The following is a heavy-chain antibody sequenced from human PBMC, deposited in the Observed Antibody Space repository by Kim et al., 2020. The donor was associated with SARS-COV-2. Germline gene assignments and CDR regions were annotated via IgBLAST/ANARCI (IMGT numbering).Heavy chain of an antibody. Sequence: SVKVSCKASGGTFSSYAISWVRQAPGQGLEWMGGIIPIFGTANYAQTFQGRVTITADESTSTAYMELSSLRSEDTAVYYCARGRFDSDYVWGSYRYTDFDYWGQGNLVTVSS. V-gene: IGHV1-69*13. CDR1: GGTFSSYA. CDR2: IIPIFGTA. J-gene: IGHJ4*02. CDR3: ARGRFDSDYVWGSYRYTDFDY. D-gene: IGHD3-16*02.